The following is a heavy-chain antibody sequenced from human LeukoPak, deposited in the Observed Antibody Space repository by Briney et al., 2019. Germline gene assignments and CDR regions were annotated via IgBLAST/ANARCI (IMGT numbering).Heavy chain of an antibody. CDR2: ISSGGGAI. Sequence: PGGSLRLSCAASGFTFSSYGMHWVRQAPGKGLEWVSYISSGGGAIYYADSVKGRFTISRDNARNSLYLQMNSLRAEDTAVYYCARDFIAAAGIDYWGQGTLVTVSS. CDR3: ARDFIAAAGIDY. V-gene: IGHV3-48*04. J-gene: IGHJ4*02. D-gene: IGHD6-13*01. CDR1: GFTFSSYG.